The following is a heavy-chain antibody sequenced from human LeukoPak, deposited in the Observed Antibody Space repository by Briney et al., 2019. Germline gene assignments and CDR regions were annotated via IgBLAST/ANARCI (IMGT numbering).Heavy chain of an antibody. D-gene: IGHD3-3*01. J-gene: IGHJ6*03. Sequence: GGSLRLSCAASGFTFSSYGMHWVRQAPGKGLEWVAFIRYDGSNKYYADSVKGRFTISRDNSKNTLYLQMNSLRAEDTAVYYCAKGSKEVLFTRDHYMDVWGKGTTVTISS. CDR3: AKGSKEVLFTRDHYMDV. CDR2: IRYDGSNK. V-gene: IGHV3-30*02. CDR1: GFTFSSYG.